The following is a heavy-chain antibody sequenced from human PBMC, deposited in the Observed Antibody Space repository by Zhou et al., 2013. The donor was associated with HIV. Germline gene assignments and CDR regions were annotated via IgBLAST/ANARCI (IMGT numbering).Heavy chain of an antibody. CDR3: ARDCVPGSGSYYNPYDY. CDR2: INPSGGST. Sequence: QVQLVQSGAEVKKPGASVKVSCKASGYTFTSYYMHWVRQAPGQGLEWMGIINPSGGSTSYAQKFQGRVTMTRDTSTSTVYMELSSLRSEDTAVYYCARDCVPGSGSYYNPYDYWGQGTLVTVSS. J-gene: IGHJ4*02. D-gene: IGHD3-10*01. V-gene: IGHV1-46*01. CDR1: GYTFTSYY.